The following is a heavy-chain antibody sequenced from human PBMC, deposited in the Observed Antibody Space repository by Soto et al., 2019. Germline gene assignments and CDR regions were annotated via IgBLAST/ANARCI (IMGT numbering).Heavy chain of an antibody. Sequence: QVQLRESGPGLVKPSETLSLTCTVSGDSLAGYYWSWIRQTPGKGLEWIGYIYIYDGTTKYNPSLKSRVSLSGDTSKRQFSLRLSSVTAADSAIYYCARHPWSSGYYLVFDSWGQGTPVTVSS. J-gene: IGHJ4*02. CDR3: ARHPWSSGYYLVFDS. CDR2: IYIYDGTT. V-gene: IGHV4-59*08. D-gene: IGHD6-19*01. CDR1: GDSLAGYY.